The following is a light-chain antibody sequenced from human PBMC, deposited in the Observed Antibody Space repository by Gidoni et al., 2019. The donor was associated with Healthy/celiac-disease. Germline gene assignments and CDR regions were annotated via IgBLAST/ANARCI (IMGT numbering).Light chain of an antibody. J-gene: IGLJ2*01. CDR1: SSNIRAGYD. CDR2: GNS. Sequence: QSVLTQPPSVSGAPGQRVTISCTGSSSNIRAGYDVHWYQQLPGTAPKLLIYGNSNRPSGVPDRFSGSKSGTSASLAITGLQAEDEADYYCQSYDISLSGSVVFGGGTKLTVL. CDR3: QSYDISLSGSVV. V-gene: IGLV1-40*01.